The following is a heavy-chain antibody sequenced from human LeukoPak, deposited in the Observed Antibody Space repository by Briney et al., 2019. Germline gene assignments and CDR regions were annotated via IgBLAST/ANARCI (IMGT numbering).Heavy chain of an antibody. CDR1: GFTVSSNY. J-gene: IGHJ4*02. Sequence: PGGSLRLSCAASGFTVSSNYMSWVRQAPGKGLEWVSGISWNSGSIGYADSVKGRFTISRDNAKNSLYLQMNSLRAEDTALYYCAKAGLPTLSGSYYHFDYWGQGTLVTVSS. V-gene: IGHV3-9*01. CDR2: ISWNSGSI. CDR3: AKAGLPTLSGSYYHFDY. D-gene: IGHD1-26*01.